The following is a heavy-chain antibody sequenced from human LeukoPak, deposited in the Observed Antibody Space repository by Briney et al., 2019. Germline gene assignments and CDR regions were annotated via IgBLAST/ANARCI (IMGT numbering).Heavy chain of an antibody. D-gene: IGHD6-19*01. CDR1: GFTFSTYA. Sequence: GGSLRLSCAASGFTFSTYAMSWVRQAPGKGLGWVSGISGSGGSTYYADSVKGRFTISRDNSKNALYLQMNSPRAEDTAVYYCAKVIAHQSKYSSGWYYFDYWGQGTLVTVSS. J-gene: IGHJ4*02. CDR2: ISGSGGST. CDR3: AKVIAHQSKYSSGWYYFDY. V-gene: IGHV3-23*01.